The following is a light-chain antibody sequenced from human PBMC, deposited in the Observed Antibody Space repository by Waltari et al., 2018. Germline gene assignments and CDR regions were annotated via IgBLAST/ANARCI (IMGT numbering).Light chain of an antibody. J-gene: IGKJ4*01. Sequence: DIQMTQSPSTLSASVGDRVTITCRASQSISNWLAWYQQKPEKAPKLLIYKASTLESGVPSRFSGSGSGTEFTLTISILQPDDFATYYCQQYNSYSLLTFGGGTKVEIK. V-gene: IGKV1-5*03. CDR3: QQYNSYSLLT. CDR1: QSISNW. CDR2: KAS.